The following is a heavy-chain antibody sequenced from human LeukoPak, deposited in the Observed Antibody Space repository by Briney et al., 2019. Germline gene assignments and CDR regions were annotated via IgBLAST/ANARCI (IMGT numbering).Heavy chain of an antibody. V-gene: IGHV4-4*09. D-gene: IGHD3-22*01. CDR3: ARQYYYDSSGYYATPTGENWFDP. CDR2: IYTSGST. J-gene: IGHJ5*02. CDR1: GGSISSYY. Sequence: SETLSLTCTVSGGSISSYYWSWIRQPPGKGLEWIGYIYTSGSTNYNPSLKSRVTISVDTSKNQFSLKLSSVTAADTAVYYCARQYYYDSSGYYATPTGENWFDPWGKGTLVTVSS.